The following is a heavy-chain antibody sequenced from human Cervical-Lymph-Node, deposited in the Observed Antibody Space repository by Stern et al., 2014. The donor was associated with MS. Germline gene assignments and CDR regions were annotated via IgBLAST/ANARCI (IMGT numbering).Heavy chain of an antibody. D-gene: IGHD3-16*01. CDR1: GYTFTSYG. CDR3: AREAFSMITFGESLDY. J-gene: IGHJ4*02. V-gene: IGHV1-18*01. CDR2: ISAYNGNT. Sequence: QVQLVQSGAEVKKPGASVKVSCKASGYTFTSYGISWVRQAPGQGLEWMGWISAYNGNTNYAQKHQGRCTMTTDSSTSTAYMELRSLRCDDTAVYYCAREAFSMITFGESLDYWGQGTLVTVSS.